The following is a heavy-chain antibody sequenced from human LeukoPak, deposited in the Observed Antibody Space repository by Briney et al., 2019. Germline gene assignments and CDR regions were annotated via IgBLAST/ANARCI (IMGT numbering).Heavy chain of an antibody. V-gene: IGHV3-30-3*01. Sequence: GGSLRLSCAASGFTFSSYAMHWVRQAPGKGLEWVAVISYDGSNKYYADSVKGRFTISRDNSKNTLYLQMNSLRAEDTAVYYCARGGAPPRYCSGGSCYLGEFDYWGQGTLVTVSS. D-gene: IGHD2-15*01. CDR3: ARGGAPPRYCSGGSCYLGEFDY. CDR2: ISYDGSNK. J-gene: IGHJ4*02. CDR1: GFTFSSYA.